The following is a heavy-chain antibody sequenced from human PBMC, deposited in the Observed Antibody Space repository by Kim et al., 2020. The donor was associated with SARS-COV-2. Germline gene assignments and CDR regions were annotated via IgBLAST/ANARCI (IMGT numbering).Heavy chain of an antibody. J-gene: IGHJ4*02. CDR2: T. Sequence: TRYSPSFQGQVTISADKSISTAYLQWSSLKASDTAMYYCARQRPADSCDYWGQGTLVTVSS. V-gene: IGHV5-51*01. D-gene: IGHD2-21*02. CDR3: ARQRPADSCDY.